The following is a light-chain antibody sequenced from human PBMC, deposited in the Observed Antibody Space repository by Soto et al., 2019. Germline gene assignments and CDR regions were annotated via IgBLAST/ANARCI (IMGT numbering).Light chain of an antibody. V-gene: IGKV3-20*01. CDR2: GAS. CDR1: QSVNRNF. CDR3: QQYGWSPNT. Sequence: EIGVTQSPDTLSLSPGQRATLSCRASQSVNRNFLAWYQQKAGQAPRLLIYGASNRATGIPDRFSGSGSGTYFTLTIDRLEPEDFAVYFCQQYGWSPNTFGQGTRLEMK. J-gene: IGKJ2*01.